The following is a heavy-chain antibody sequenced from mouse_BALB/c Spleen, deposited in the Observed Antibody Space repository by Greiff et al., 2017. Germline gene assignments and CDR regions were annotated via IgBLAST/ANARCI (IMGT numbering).Heavy chain of an antibody. CDR2: ISYSGST. CDR3: ARGGGYYDYHFDV. CDR1: GDSITSGY. Sequence: VQLKESGPSLVKPSQTLSLTCSVTGDSITSGYWTWIRKFPGNKLEYMGYISYSGSTYYNPSLKSRISITRDTSKNQYYLQLNSVTTEDTATDYCARGGGYYDYHFDVWGAGTTVTVSS. J-gene: IGHJ1*01. D-gene: IGHD2-4*01. V-gene: IGHV3-8*02.